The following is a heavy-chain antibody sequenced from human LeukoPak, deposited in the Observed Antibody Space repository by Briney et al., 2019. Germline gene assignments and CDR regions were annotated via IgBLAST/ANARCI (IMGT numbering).Heavy chain of an antibody. V-gene: IGHV3-30*03. J-gene: IGHJ4*02. Sequence: GGSLRLSCAASGFTFSSYGMHWVRQAPGKGLEWVAVISYDGSNKYYADSVKGRFTISRDNSKNTLYLKMNSLRAEDTAVYYCARSGSYGHFDCWGQGTLVTVSS. CDR3: ARSGSYGHFDC. CDR2: ISYDGSNK. D-gene: IGHD3-10*01. CDR1: GFTFSSYG.